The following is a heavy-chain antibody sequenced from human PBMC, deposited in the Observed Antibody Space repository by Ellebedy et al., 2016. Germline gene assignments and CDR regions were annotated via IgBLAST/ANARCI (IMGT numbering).Heavy chain of an antibody. CDR3: ATELALNDAFDI. V-gene: IGHV1-2*02. D-gene: IGHD3-3*02. Sequence: ASVKVSCXASGYTFTGYYMHWVRQAPGQGLEWMGWINPNSGGTNYAQKFQGRVTMTRDTSISTAYMELSSLRSEDTAVYYCATELALNDAFDIWGQGTMVTVSS. J-gene: IGHJ3*02. CDR1: GYTFTGYY. CDR2: INPNSGGT.